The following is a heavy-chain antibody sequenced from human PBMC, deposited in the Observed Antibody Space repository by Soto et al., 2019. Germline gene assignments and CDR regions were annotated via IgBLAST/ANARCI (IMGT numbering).Heavy chain of an antibody. CDR1: GFTFSNYW. CDR3: ARGTIAAALYGD. CDR2: IKEDGSEK. Sequence: GGSLRLSCAASGFTFSNYWLSWVRQAPGKGLEWVANIKEDGSEKNYVDSVKGRLTISRDNAKNSLFLQMNSLRAEDTAVYYCARGTIAAALYGDWGQGTLVTVSS. V-gene: IGHV3-7*05. J-gene: IGHJ4*02. D-gene: IGHD6-13*01.